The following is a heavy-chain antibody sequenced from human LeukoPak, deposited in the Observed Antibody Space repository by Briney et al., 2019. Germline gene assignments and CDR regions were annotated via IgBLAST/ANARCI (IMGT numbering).Heavy chain of an antibody. Sequence: ASLKVSCKASGGTFSSYTISWVRQTPGQGLEWMGRIIPILGIANYAQKFQGRVTITADKSTSTAYMELSSLSSEDTAVYYCARLNYYGSGAPVWGQGTTVTVSS. D-gene: IGHD3-10*01. V-gene: IGHV1-69*02. J-gene: IGHJ6*02. CDR1: GGTFSSYT. CDR3: ARLNYYGSGAPV. CDR2: IIPILGIA.